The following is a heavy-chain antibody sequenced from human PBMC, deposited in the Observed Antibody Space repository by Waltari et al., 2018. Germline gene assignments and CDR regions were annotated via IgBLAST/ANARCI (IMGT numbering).Heavy chain of an antibody. Sequence: QLQLQESGPGLVKPSETLSLTCTVSGGYISSSSYYWGWIRQTPGKGLEWIGSIYYSGSTYYNPSLKSRVTISVDTSKNQFSLKLSSVTAADTAVYYCARDKHDTRGNAFDIWGQGTMVTVSS. CDR2: IYYSGST. J-gene: IGHJ3*02. CDR3: ARDKHDTRGNAFDI. D-gene: IGHD2-21*01. V-gene: IGHV4-39*07. CDR1: GGYISSSSYY.